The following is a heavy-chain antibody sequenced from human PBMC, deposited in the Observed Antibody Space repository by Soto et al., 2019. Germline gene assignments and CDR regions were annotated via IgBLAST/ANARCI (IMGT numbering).Heavy chain of an antibody. Sequence: QLQLQESGPGLVKPSETLSLTCTVSGGSISSSSYYWGWIRQPPGKGLEWIGSIYYSGSTYYNPSLKSRVTISVDTSKNQCSLKLSSVTAADTAVYYCARAYNWNDFWVLGSWFDPWGQGTQVTVSS. D-gene: IGHD1-1*01. CDR2: IYYSGST. J-gene: IGHJ5*02. CDR1: GGSISSSSYY. CDR3: ARAYNWNDFWVLGSWFDP. V-gene: IGHV4-39*01.